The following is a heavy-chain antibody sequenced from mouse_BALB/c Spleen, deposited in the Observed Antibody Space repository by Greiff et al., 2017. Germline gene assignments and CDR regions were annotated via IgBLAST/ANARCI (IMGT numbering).Heavy chain of an antibody. CDR1: GFSLTSYG. CDR3: AREDYRCRAWFAY. V-gene: IGHV2-2*02. D-gene: IGHD2-14*01. J-gene: IGHJ3*01. Sequence: QVQLKESGPGLVQPSQSLSITCTASGFSLTSYGVHWVRQSPGKGLEWLGVIWSGGSTDYNAAFISRLSISKDNSKSQVFFKMNSLQANDTAIYYCAREDYRCRAWFAYWGQGTLVTVSA. CDR2: IWSGGST.